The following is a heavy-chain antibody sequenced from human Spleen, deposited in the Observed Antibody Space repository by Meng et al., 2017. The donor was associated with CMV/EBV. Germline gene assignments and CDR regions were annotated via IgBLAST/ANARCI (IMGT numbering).Heavy chain of an antibody. CDR3: ARDPTVTKFIDYAMDV. CDR1: GASITSHY. Sequence: SETLSLTCTVSGASITSHYWTWIRQPPGRALEWIGYTYYNGETKYNPSLKSRVNISVDTSKRQFSLKLTSVTAADTAVYYCARDPTVTKFIDYAMDVWGQGTTVTVSS. D-gene: IGHD4-17*01. V-gene: IGHV4-59*11. J-gene: IGHJ6*02. CDR2: TYYNGET.